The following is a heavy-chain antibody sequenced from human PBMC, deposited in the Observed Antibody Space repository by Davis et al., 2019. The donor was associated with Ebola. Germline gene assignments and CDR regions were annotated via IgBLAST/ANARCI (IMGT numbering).Heavy chain of an antibody. CDR3: AKDRGRKNWNDGSPLDR. D-gene: IGHD1-1*01. V-gene: IGHV3-30*18. CDR1: GFPFTNFG. CDR2: ISYDGSNK. J-gene: IGHJ5*02. Sequence: PGGSLRLSCAASGFPFTNFGMSWVRQAPGKGLEWVAVISYDGSNKYYADSVKGRFTISRDNSKNTLYLQMNSLRAEDTAVYYCAKDRGRKNWNDGSPLDRWGQGALVTVSS.